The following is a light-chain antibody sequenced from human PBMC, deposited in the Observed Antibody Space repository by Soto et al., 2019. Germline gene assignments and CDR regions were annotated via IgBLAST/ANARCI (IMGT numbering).Light chain of an antibody. CDR3: QHYGSSRT. J-gene: IGKJ1*01. V-gene: IGKV3-20*01. Sequence: EVVLTQSPGTLSLSPGERATLSCRTSQSVSSYLAWYQQKRGQAPRLLIYGASSRATGIPDRFSGSGSGTDFTLTINRLEPEDFAVYYCQHYGSSRTFGQGTKVEV. CDR2: GAS. CDR1: QSVSSY.